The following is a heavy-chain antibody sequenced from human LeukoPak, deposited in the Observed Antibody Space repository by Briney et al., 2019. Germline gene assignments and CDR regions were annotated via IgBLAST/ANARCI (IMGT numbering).Heavy chain of an antibody. Sequence: SQTLSLTCTVSGGSISSGSYYWSWIRQPAGKGLEWIGRIYTSGSTNYNPSLKSRVTISVDTSKNQFSLKLSSVTAADTAVYYCARDRSGYDHDRYYYYYMDVWGKGTTVTVSS. D-gene: IGHD5-12*01. CDR3: ARDRSGYDHDRYYYYYMDV. CDR2: IYTSGST. V-gene: IGHV4-61*02. CDR1: GGSISSGSYY. J-gene: IGHJ6*03.